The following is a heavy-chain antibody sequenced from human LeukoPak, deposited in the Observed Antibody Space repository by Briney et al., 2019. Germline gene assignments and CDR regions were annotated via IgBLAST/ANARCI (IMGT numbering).Heavy chain of an antibody. D-gene: IGHD5-12*01. V-gene: IGHV3-13*04. CDR1: GFSFGNYD. J-gene: IGHJ6*02. CDR3: AKPPSIVATMYYYYTMDV. Sequence: GGSLRLSCAASGFSFGNYDMHWVRQPTGKGLEWVSAIGTNGDTHYPDSVKGRFTISRDNSKNTLYLQMNGLRAEDTAVYYCAKPPSIVATMYYYYTMDVWGQGTTVTVSS. CDR2: IGTNGDT.